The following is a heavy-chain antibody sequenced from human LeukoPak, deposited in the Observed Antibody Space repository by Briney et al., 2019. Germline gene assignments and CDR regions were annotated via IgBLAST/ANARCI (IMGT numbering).Heavy chain of an antibody. V-gene: IGHV5-51*01. Sequence: GESLKISCKGSGYSFTSYWIGWVRQMPGKGLEWIGIIYPGDSDTRYSPSFQGQVTISADKSISTAYLQWSSLKASDTAMYYCARLQDYSNYLGYFDYWGQGTLVTVSS. CDR2: IYPGDSDT. CDR1: GYSFTSYW. D-gene: IGHD4-11*01. CDR3: ARLQDYSNYLGYFDY. J-gene: IGHJ4*02.